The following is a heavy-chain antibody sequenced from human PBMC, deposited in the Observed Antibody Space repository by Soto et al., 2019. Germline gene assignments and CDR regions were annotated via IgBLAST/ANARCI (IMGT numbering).Heavy chain of an antibody. V-gene: IGHV1-69*01. Sequence: QVQLVQSGAEVKKPGSSVKVSCKASGGTFSSYAISWVRQAPGQGLEWMGGLIPIFGTANYAQKSQGRVTITADESTSTADRELSSLRSEDTAVYYCAREGGVVTGYNWFDPWCQRTLVTVSS. D-gene: IGHD2-15*01. CDR2: LIPIFGTA. CDR1: GGTFSSYA. J-gene: IGHJ5*02. CDR3: AREGGVVTGYNWFDP.